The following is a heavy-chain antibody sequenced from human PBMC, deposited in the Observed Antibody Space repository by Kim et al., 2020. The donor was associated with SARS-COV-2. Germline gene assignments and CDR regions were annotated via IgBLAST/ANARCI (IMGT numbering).Heavy chain of an antibody. CDR2: INHSGST. CDR3: ARDNPRGYYGMDV. J-gene: IGHJ6*02. Sequence: SETLSLTCAVYGGSFSGYYWSWIRQPPGKGLEWIGEINHSGSTNYNPSLKSRVTISVDTSKNQFSLKLSSVTAADTAVYYCARDNPRGYYGMDVWGQGTT. D-gene: IGHD3-10*01. V-gene: IGHV4-34*01. CDR1: GGSFSGYY.